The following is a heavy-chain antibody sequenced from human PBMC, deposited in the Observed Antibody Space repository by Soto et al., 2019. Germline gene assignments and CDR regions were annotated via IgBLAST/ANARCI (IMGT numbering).Heavy chain of an antibody. Sequence: QITLNESGPTVVRPTETLTLTCRFSGFSLTTSGVGVGWDRQSPGKAPEWLALIYWDDDKRYSESLKSRLTITKDTSKIQVVLTVANLDPTDTATYYCAHRVLRTVFGLVTTTAIYFDFWGQGTPVAVSS. CDR2: IYWDDDK. CDR3: AHRVLRTVFGLVTTTAIYFDF. V-gene: IGHV2-5*02. J-gene: IGHJ4*02. D-gene: IGHD3-3*01. CDR1: GFSLTTSGVG.